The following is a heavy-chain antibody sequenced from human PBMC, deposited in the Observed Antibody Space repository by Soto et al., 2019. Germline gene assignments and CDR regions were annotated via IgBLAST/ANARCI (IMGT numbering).Heavy chain of an antibody. J-gene: IGHJ3*01. CDR1: GFMFTSHP. V-gene: IGHV3-48*02. Sequence: PGGSLRLSCTASGFMFTSHPMGWVRQAPGKGLEWVSYITPSSSSIFYVDSVKGRFTISRDNAKNSLSLQMDSLRDEDTAVYYCARWDLNERAFDLWGQGTLVTVSS. CDR3: ARWDLNERAFDL. D-gene: IGHD1-1*01. CDR2: ITPSSSSI.